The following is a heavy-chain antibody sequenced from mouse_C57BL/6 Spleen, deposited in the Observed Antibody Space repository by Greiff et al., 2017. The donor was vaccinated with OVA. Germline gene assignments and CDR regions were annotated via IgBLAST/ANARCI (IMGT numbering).Heavy chain of an antibody. CDR3: ARLGGSSPIGYFDV. CDR2: IYPGRGSN. D-gene: IGHD1-1*01. CDR1: GYTFTSYW. V-gene: IGHV1-55*01. Sequence: QVQLQQPGAELVKPGASVKMSCKASGYTFTSYWITWVKQRPGQGLEWIGDIYPGRGSNKYNEKLKSKATLTVDTSSNTAYMQLSNLTSEDSAVYYCARLGGSSPIGYFDVWGTGTTVTVSS. J-gene: IGHJ1*03.